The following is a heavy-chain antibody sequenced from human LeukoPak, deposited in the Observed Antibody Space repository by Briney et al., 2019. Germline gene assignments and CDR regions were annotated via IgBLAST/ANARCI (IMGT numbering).Heavy chain of an antibody. Sequence: GGSLRLSCAASGFTFSSYSMNWVRQAPGKGLEWVSSISSSSSYIYYADSVKGRFTISRDNSKNSLYLQMNSLRTEDTALYYCAKVRWVMTTVTNFDYWGQGTLVTVSS. CDR2: ISSSSSYI. CDR3: AKVRWVMTTVTNFDY. D-gene: IGHD4-17*01. J-gene: IGHJ4*02. V-gene: IGHV3-21*04. CDR1: GFTFSSYS.